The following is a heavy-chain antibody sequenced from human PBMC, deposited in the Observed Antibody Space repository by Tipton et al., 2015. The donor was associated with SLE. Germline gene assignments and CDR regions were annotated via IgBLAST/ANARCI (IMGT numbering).Heavy chain of an antibody. CDR1: GFIFEVYT. J-gene: IGHJ3*01. V-gene: IGHV3-43*01. CDR2: ISWDGGRI. Sequence: SLRLSCAASGFIFEVYTMHWVRQAPGKGLEWVSLISWDGGRIHYADSIKGRFTISRDNSENSLYLQMNSLRIEDTALYYCAKGRRFLEWLPPADVWGQGTMVTVSS. CDR3: AKGRRFLEWLPPADV. D-gene: IGHD3-3*01.